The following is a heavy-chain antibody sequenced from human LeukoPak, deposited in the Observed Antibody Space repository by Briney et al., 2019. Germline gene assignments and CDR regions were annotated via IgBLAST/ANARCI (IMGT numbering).Heavy chain of an antibody. CDR2: ISAYNGNT. D-gene: IGHD2-2*01. CDR3: ARDCSSTSCYVVGSFDY. J-gene: IGHJ4*02. CDR1: GYTFTSYG. Sequence: ASVKVSCKASGYTFTSYGISWMRQAPGQGLEWMGWISAYNGNTNYAQKLQGRVTMTTDTSTSTAYMELRSLRSDDTAVYYCARDCSSTSCYVVGSFDYWGQGTLVTVSS. V-gene: IGHV1-18*01.